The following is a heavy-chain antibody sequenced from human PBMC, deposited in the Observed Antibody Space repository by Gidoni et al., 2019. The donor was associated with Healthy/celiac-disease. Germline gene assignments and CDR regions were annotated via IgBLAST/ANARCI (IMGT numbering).Heavy chain of an antibody. CDR3: ARAVIVVIPAAMGDAFDI. V-gene: IGHV4-34*01. CDR1: GGSFSGYY. CDR2: INHSGST. Sequence: QVQLQQWGAGLLKPSETLYLTCAVYGGSFSGYYWSWIRQPPGKGLEWIGEINHSGSTNYNPSLKSRVTISVDTSKNQFSLKLSSVTAADTAVYYCARAVIVVIPAAMGDAFDIWGQGTMVTVSS. J-gene: IGHJ3*02. D-gene: IGHD2-2*01.